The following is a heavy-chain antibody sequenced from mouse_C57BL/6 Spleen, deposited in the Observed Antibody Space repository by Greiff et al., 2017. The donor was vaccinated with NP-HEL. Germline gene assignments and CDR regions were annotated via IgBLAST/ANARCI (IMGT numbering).Heavy chain of an antibody. D-gene: IGHD1-1*01. CDR2: IYPGDGDT. CDR1: GYAFSSYW. CDR3: ARGASYYYCSSPTCFAY. V-gene: IGHV1-80*01. J-gene: IGHJ3*01. Sequence: VQLQQSGAELVKPGASVKISCKASGYAFSSYWMNWVKQRTGKGLEWIGQIYPGDGDTNYNGKFKGKATLPADTSSSTAYMQLSSRTSEDSAVYFCARGASYYYCSSPTCFAYWGQGTLVTVAA.